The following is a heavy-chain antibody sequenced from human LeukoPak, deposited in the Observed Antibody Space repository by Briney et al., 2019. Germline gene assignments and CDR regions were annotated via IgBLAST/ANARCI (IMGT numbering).Heavy chain of an antibody. CDR1: GYSVTSYW. J-gene: IGHJ4*02. V-gene: IGHV5-10-1*01. D-gene: IGHD6-19*01. CDR2: IDPSDSYT. Sequence: GESLKISCKGSGYSVTSYWISWVRQMPGKGLEWMGKIDPSDSYTNYSPSFQGHVTISGDKSISTAYLQWSSLKASDTAMYYCARLVAGTVVDYWGQGTLVTVSS. CDR3: ARLVAGTVVDY.